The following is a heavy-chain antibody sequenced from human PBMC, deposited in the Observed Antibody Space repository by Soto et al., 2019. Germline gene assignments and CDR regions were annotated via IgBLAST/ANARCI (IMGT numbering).Heavy chain of an antibody. CDR2: IIPIFGTA. J-gene: IGHJ1*01. CDR3: AREVIYYYDSSGSAEDFQH. CDR1: GGTFSSYA. V-gene: IGHV1-69*06. D-gene: IGHD3-22*01. Sequence: QVQLVQSGAEVKKPGSSVKVSCKASGGTFSSYAISWVRQAPGPGLEWMGGIIPIFGTANYAQKFQGRVTITADKSTSTAYMELSSLRSEDTAVYYCAREVIYYYDSSGSAEDFQHWGQGTLVTVSS.